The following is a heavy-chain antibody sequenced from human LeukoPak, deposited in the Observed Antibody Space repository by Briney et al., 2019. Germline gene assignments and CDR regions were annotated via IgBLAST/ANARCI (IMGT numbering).Heavy chain of an antibody. Sequence: SETLSLTCNVSGYSISNGYFWGWIRQSPGKGLEWIGNIYRTGTTFYNPSLQSRVSISVDTSKNTFSLRLRSVTAADTAVYYCARDGYNPVAFDFWGQGTGVTVSS. CDR2: IYRTGTT. J-gene: IGHJ3*01. D-gene: IGHD5-24*01. V-gene: IGHV4-38-2*02. CDR1: GYSISNGYF. CDR3: ARDGYNPVAFDF.